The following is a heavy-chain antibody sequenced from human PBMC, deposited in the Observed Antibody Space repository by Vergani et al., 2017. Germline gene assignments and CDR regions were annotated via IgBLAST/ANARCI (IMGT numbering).Heavy chain of an antibody. V-gene: IGHV4-31*03. D-gene: IGHD3/OR15-3a*01. CDR1: GDSISSGVYY. CDR2: IYSTGST. Sequence: QVQLQESGPGLVKPSQTLSLTCSVSGDSISSGVYYWNWIRQHPGKGLEWIGYIYSTGSTHHNPSLRRRIIMSVDTSKNQFSLKLNSVTAADTAMYYCARMGGYDEGDDFRIGYFDSWGPGILVTVSS. CDR3: ARMGGYDEGDDFRIGYFDS. J-gene: IGHJ4*02.